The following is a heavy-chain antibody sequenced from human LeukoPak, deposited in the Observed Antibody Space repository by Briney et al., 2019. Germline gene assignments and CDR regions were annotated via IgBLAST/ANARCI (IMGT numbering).Heavy chain of an antibody. D-gene: IGHD6-13*01. CDR2: FYSGDAT. V-gene: IGHV3-53*01. CDR3: ARMIAAAGTTGGDYFDF. Sequence: PGGSLRLSCAASGFTVSGNYMSWVRRAPGKGLEWVSVFYSGDATYYADSEKGRFTVSRDNSKNTVFLQMNSLRADDAAVYYCARMIAAAGTTGGDYFDFWGQGTLVTVSS. J-gene: IGHJ4*02. CDR1: GFTVSGNY.